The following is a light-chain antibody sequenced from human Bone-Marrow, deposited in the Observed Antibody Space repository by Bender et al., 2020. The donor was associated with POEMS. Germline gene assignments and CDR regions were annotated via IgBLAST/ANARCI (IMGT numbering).Light chain of an antibody. Sequence: QSALTQPASVSASRGQSITISCTGSNNDVGGFNYVSWYQQHPGKAPKLLIYDVNNRPSGISNRFSGSKSGNTASLTISGLQAEDEADYYCSSYTSSSTVVFGGGTKLTVL. CDR2: DVN. CDR3: SSYTSSSTVV. CDR1: NNDVGGFNY. V-gene: IGLV2-14*03. J-gene: IGLJ2*01.